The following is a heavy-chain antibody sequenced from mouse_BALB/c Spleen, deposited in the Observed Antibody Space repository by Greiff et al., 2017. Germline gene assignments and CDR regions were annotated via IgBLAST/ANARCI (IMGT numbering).Heavy chain of an antibody. Sequence: EVQVVESGGGLVKPGGSLKLSCAASGFTFSSYTMSWVRQTPEKRLEWVATISSGGSYTYYPDSVKGRFTISRDNAKNTLYLQMSSLKSEDTAMYYCTRDRPDYGPFDYWGQGTTLTVSS. CDR2: ISSGGSYT. D-gene: IGHD1-2*01. J-gene: IGHJ2*01. V-gene: IGHV5-6-4*01. CDR1: GFTFSSYT. CDR3: TRDRPDYGPFDY.